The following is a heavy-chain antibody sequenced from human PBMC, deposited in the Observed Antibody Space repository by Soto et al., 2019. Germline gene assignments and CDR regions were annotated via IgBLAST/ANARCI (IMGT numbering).Heavy chain of an antibody. CDR1: GYSYW. J-gene: IGHJ4*02. V-gene: IGHV5-51*01. Sequence: GESLKISCKGSGYSYWIVWVRQMPGKGLEWMGIIYPGDSDTRYSPSFQGQVTISADKSISTAYLQWSSLKASDTAMYYCAGGRFNYYDSVDYWGQGTLVTVSS. CDR3: AGGRFNYYDSVDY. CDR2: IYPGDSDT. D-gene: IGHD3-22*01.